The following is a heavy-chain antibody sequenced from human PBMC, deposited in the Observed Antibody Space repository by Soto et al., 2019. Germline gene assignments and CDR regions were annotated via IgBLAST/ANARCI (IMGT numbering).Heavy chain of an antibody. CDR3: AREGTNFYESSGYYFEL. Sequence: ASVKVSCKASGYTFTAYYIHWVRQAPGHGLEWVGWIDPNTGDTNYAQKFQGRVTMTRDTSINTAYMDLSSLRSDDTAVYYCAREGTNFYESSGYYFELWGQGTLVTVSS. D-gene: IGHD3-22*01. V-gene: IGHV1-2*02. CDR2: IDPNTGDT. CDR1: GYTFTAYY. J-gene: IGHJ5*02.